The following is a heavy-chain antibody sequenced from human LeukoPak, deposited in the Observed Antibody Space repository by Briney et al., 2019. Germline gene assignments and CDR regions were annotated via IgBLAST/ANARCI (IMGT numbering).Heavy chain of an antibody. D-gene: IGHD6-6*01. V-gene: IGHV3-21*01. CDR2: ISSSSSYI. J-gene: IGHJ4*02. CDR1: TFTFSNYW. CDR3: ARDSSSSGPIDY. Sequence: AGGSLRLSCAASTFTFSNYWMSWVRQAPGKGLKWVSSISSSSSYIYYADSVKGRFTISRDNAKNSLYLQMNSLRAEDTAVYYCARDSSSSGPIDYWGQGTLVTVSS.